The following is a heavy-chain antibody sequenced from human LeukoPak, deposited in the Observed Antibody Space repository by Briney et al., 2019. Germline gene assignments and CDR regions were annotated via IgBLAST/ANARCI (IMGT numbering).Heavy chain of an antibody. CDR1: GYTFTGYY. J-gene: IGHJ1*01. D-gene: IGHD6-6*01. CDR3: ARVINEGSIQQLDPAEYFQH. CDR2: INPNSGGT. V-gene: IGHV1-2*02. Sequence: GASVKVSCKASGYTFTGYYMHWVRQAPGQGLEWMGWINPNSGGTNYAQKFQGRVTMTRDTSISTAYMELSRLRSDDTAVYYCARVINEGSIQQLDPAEYFQHWGQGTLVTVSS.